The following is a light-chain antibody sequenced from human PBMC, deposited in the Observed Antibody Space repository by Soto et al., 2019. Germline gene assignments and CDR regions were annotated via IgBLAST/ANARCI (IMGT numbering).Light chain of an antibody. Sequence: EIVMTQSPATLSVSPGERATLSCRASQSVSSNLAWYQQKPGQAPRLLIYGASTRATGIPASFSGSGSGTEFTLTISSLQSEDFVVYYCQQYNNWPRTFGQGTKLEIK. J-gene: IGKJ2*01. CDR3: QQYNNWPRT. V-gene: IGKV3-15*01. CDR2: GAS. CDR1: QSVSSN.